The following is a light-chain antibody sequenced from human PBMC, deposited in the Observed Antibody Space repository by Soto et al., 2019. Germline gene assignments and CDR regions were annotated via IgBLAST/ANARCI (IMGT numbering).Light chain of an antibody. CDR3: QQYGSSPRT. CDR2: GAS. Sequence: ETVLTQSPGTLSSSPGERATLSCRASQSVSSSYLAWYQQKPGQAPRLLIYGASSRATGIPDRFSGSGSGTDFTLTISRLEPEDVAVYYCQQYGSSPRTFGQGTKVEIK. CDR1: QSVSSSY. V-gene: IGKV3-20*01. J-gene: IGKJ1*01.